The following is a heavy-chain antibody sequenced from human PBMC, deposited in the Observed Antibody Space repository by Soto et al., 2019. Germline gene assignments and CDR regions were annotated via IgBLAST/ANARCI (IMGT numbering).Heavy chain of an antibody. D-gene: IGHD3-3*01. J-gene: IGHJ6*03. Sequence: GGSLRLSCAASGFTFSSYWMHWVRQAPGKGLVWVSRINSDGSSTSYADSVKGRFTISRDNAKNTLYLQMNSLRAEDTAVYYCAREYYDFWSGYYTDYYYMDVWGKGTTVTVSS. CDR3: AREYYDFWSGYYTDYYYMDV. CDR2: INSDGSST. CDR1: GFTFSSYW. V-gene: IGHV3-74*01.